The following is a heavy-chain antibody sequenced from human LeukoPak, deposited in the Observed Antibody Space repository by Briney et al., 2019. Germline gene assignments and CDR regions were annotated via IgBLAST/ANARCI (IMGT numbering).Heavy chain of an antibody. CDR3: ARRGATTASLNWFDP. Sequence: ASVKVSCTASGYTFTSYGISWVRQAPGQGLEWMGWISAYNGNTNYAQKLQGRVTMTTDTSTSTAYMELRSLRSDDTAVYYCARRGATTASLNWFDPWGQGTLVTVSS. D-gene: IGHD5-12*01. CDR2: ISAYNGNT. CDR1: GYTFTSYG. V-gene: IGHV1-18*01. J-gene: IGHJ5*02.